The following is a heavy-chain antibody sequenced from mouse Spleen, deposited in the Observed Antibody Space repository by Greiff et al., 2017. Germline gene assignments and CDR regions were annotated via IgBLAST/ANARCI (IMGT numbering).Heavy chain of an antibody. CDR2: IYPGNSDT. J-gene: IGHJ3*01. CDR1: GYTFTSYW. D-gene: IGHD4-1*01. CDR3: TRGTSNWGWFAY. V-gene: IGHV1-5*01. Sequence: VQLQQSGTVLARPGASVKMSCKTSGYTFTSYWMHWVKQRPGQGLEWIGAIYPGNSDTSYNQKFKGKAKLTAVTSASTAYMELSSLTNEDSAVYYCTRGTSNWGWFAYWGQGTLVTVSA.